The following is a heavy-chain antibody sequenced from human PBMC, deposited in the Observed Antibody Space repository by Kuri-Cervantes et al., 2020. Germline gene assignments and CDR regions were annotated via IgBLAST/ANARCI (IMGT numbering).Heavy chain of an antibody. CDR3: ARDRPFPIVVEQAFDI. CDR1: GGSISSYY. V-gene: IGHV4-59*12. J-gene: IGHJ3*02. Sequence: SETLSLTCTVSGGSISSYYWSWIRQPPGKGLEWIGYIYYSGSTNYNPSLKSRVTISVDTSKNQFSLKLSSVTAADTAVYYCARDRPFPIVVEQAFDIWGQGTMVTVSS. D-gene: IGHD2-15*01. CDR2: IYYSGST.